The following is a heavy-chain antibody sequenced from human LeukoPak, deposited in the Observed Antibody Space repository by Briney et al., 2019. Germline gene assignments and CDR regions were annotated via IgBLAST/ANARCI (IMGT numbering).Heavy chain of an antibody. CDR1: GYTFTGYY. D-gene: IGHD3-22*01. J-gene: IGHJ3*02. Sequence: ASVKVSCKASGYTFTGYYMRWVRQAPGQGLEWMGWINPNSGGTNYAQKFQGRVTMTRDTSISTAYMELRSLKSDDTAVYYCASLKNYYDSSGYLVTDAFDIWGQGTMVTVSS. CDR3: ASLKNYYDSSGYLVTDAFDI. V-gene: IGHV1-2*02. CDR2: INPNSGGT.